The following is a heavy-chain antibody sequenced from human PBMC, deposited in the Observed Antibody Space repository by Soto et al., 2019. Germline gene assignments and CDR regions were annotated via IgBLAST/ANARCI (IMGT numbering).Heavy chain of an antibody. J-gene: IGHJ6*02. V-gene: IGHV4-30-2*05. CDR2: IYYSGST. Sequence: LQLQESGSGLVKPSQTLSLTCAVSGGSISSGGYSWSWIRQPPGKGLEWIGYIYYSGSTYYNPSLKSRVTISVDTSKNQFSLKLSSVTAADTAVYYCARAARYYYYGMDVWGQGTTVTVSS. CDR3: ARAARYYYYGMDV. CDR1: GGSISSGGYS. D-gene: IGHD6-6*01.